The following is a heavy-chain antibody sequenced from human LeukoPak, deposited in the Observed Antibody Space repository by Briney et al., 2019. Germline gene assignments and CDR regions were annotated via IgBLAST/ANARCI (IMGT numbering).Heavy chain of an antibody. CDR3: TRLAKYCGGDCYSE. D-gene: IGHD2-21*02. V-gene: IGHV3-73*01. CDR1: GFTFSGSA. CDR2: IRSKANSYAT. Sequence: GGSLRLSCAASGFTFSGSAMHWVRQASGKGLEWVGRIRSKANSYATAYAASVKGRFTISRDDSKNTAYLQMNSLKTEDTAVYYCTRLAKYCGGDCYSEWGQGTLVTVSS. J-gene: IGHJ4*02.